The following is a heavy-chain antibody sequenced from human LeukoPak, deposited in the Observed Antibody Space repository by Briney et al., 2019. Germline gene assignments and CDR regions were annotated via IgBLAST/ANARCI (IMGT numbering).Heavy chain of an antibody. V-gene: IGHV3-11*01. J-gene: IGHJ4*02. D-gene: IGHD4-17*01. CDR3: PRGHYHSNFDY. CDR2: ISSSGSTI. CDR1: GFTFSDYY. Sequence: GGSLRLSCAASGFTFSDYYMSWIRQAPGKGLEWVSYISSSGSTIYYADSVKGRFTISRDKAKNSLYLQMNSLRAEDTAVYYCPRGHYHSNFDYWGQATLVPVSS.